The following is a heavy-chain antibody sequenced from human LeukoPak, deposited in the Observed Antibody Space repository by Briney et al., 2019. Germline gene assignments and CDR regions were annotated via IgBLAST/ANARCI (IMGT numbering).Heavy chain of an antibody. D-gene: IGHD1-26*01. CDR1: GFTFSTYD. J-gene: IGHJ4*02. Sequence: GSLKLSCAVSGFTFSTYDMSWVRPAPGKGLEWVSAISGSGGSTYYADSVKGRFTISRDNSKNTLYLQLKSLRAEDTAVYYCAKDSSSGTYFDYWGQGTLVTVSS. CDR3: AKDSSSGTYFDY. CDR2: ISGSGGST. V-gene: IGHV3-23*01.